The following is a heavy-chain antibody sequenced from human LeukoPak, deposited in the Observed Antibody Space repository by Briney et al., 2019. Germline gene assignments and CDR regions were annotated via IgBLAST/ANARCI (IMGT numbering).Heavy chain of an antibody. CDR3: ARDPRKFPGVNAFDI. Sequence: SETLSLICTVSGGAISSYYWGWIRQPPGKGLEWIGSIYYSGSTYYNPSLKSRVTISVDTSKNQFSLKLSSVTAADTAVYYCARDPRKFPGVNAFDIWGQGTMVTVSS. CDR1: GGAISSYY. CDR2: IYYSGST. V-gene: IGHV4-39*07. D-gene: IGHD2-21*01. J-gene: IGHJ3*02.